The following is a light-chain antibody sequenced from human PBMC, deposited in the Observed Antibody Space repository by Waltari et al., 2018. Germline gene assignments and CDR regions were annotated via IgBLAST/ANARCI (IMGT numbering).Light chain of an antibody. V-gene: IGKV3-11*01. Sequence: IVLTQSPATLSLSPGEGATLSCRASQSGPTYLTWYQHKPGQSPRPVIYETSNRATGIPARFSRSGSGTDFTLTISSLEPEDFAVYYCQQSSNWPYTFGQGTKLEIK. CDR1: QSGPTY. J-gene: IGKJ2*01. CDR2: ETS. CDR3: QQSSNWPYT.